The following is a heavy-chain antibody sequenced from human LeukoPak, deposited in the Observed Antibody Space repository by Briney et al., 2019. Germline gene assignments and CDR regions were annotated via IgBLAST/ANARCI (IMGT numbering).Heavy chain of an antibody. J-gene: IGHJ4*02. V-gene: IGHV1-2*02. Sequence: ASVKVSCKASGYTFSGYYMHWVRQAPGQGLEWMGWINPNSGGTNYAQKFQGRVTMTRDTSISTAYMELSRLRSDDTAVYYCARVAYYESSGPQYYFDYWGQGTLVTVSS. CDR3: ARVAYYESSGPQYYFDY. D-gene: IGHD3-22*01. CDR2: INPNSGGT. CDR1: GYTFSGYY.